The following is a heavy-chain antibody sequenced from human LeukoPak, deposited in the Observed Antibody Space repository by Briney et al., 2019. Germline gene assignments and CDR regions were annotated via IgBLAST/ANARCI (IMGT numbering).Heavy chain of an antibody. CDR2: IKQDGSEK. V-gene: IGHV3-7*01. D-gene: IGHD5-18*01. Sequence: HPGGSLRLSCAASGFTFSSYWMSWVRQAPRKGLEWVANIKQDGSEKYYVDSVKGRFTISRDNAKNSLYLQMNSLRAEDTAVYYCARIVAGSYGLYYFDYWGQGTLVTVSS. CDR3: ARIVAGSYGLYYFDY. J-gene: IGHJ4*02. CDR1: GFTFSSYW.